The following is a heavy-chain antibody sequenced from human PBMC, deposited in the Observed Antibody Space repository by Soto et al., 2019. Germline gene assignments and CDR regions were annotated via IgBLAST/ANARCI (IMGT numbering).Heavy chain of an antibody. V-gene: IGHV5-10-1*01. Sequence: GESLKISCKGSGYSFTSYWISWVRQMPGKGLEGMGRIDPSDSYTNYSPSFQGHVTISADKSISTAYLQWSSLKASDTAMYYCASSDRQAVAGLQSQYYYYGMDVWGQGTTVTVSS. CDR2: IDPSDSYT. CDR1: GYSFTSYW. CDR3: ASSDRQAVAGLQSQYYYYGMDV. J-gene: IGHJ6*02. D-gene: IGHD6-19*01.